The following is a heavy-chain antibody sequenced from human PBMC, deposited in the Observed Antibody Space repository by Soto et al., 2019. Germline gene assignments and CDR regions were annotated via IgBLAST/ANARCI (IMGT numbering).Heavy chain of an antibody. J-gene: IGHJ6*03. CDR2: ISGSGGST. V-gene: IGHV3-23*01. CDR1: GFTFSSYA. D-gene: IGHD5-12*01. Sequence: GGSLRLSCAASGFTFSSYAMSWFRQAPGKGLEWVSTISGSGGSTYYADSVKGRFTISRDNSKRTLYVQMNRLRAEDTALYYCAKTEAGGSGRDYYYYMDVWGKGTTVTVSS. CDR3: AKTEAGGSGRDYYYYMDV.